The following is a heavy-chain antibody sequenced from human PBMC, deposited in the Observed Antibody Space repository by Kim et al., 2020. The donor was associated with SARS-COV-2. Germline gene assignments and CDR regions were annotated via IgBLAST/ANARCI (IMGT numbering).Heavy chain of an antibody. Sequence: GGSLRLSCAASGFTFDDYTMHWVRQAPGKGLEWVSLISWDGGSTYYADSVKGRFTISRDNSKNSLYLQMNSLRTEDTALYYCAKGSWELPNYWGQGTLVTVSS. CDR3: AKGSWELPNY. V-gene: IGHV3-43*01. D-gene: IGHD1-26*01. CDR2: ISWDGGST. CDR1: GFTFDDYT. J-gene: IGHJ4*02.